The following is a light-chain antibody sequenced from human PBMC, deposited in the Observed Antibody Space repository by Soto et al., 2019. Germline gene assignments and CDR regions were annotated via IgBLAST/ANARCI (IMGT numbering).Light chain of an antibody. CDR1: SSDVGSHNH. J-gene: IGLJ1*01. Sequence: QSALTQPASVSGSPGQSIAISCTGTSSDVGSHNHVSWYQQYPGKAPKLIIYEVSNRPSGVSARFSGSKFGSTASLTISGLQAEDEAEYCCNSLSAAGSSYVFGPGTKVTVL. CDR3: NSLSAAGSSYV. CDR2: EVS. V-gene: IGLV2-14*01.